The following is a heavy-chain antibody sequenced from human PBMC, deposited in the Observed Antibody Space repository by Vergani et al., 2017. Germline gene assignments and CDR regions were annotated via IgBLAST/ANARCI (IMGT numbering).Heavy chain of an antibody. Sequence: QVQLVQSGAEVKKPGSSVKVSCKASGGTFSSYAISWVRQAPGQGLEWMGGIISIFGTANYAQKFQGRVTITANESTSTAYMELSSLRSEDTAVYYCARETIPCSSTSCYRASDAFDIWGEGTIVTVSS. CDR3: ARETIPCSSTSCYRASDAFDI. V-gene: IGHV1-69*01. CDR1: GGTFSSYA. D-gene: IGHD2-2*02. CDR2: IISIFGTA. J-gene: IGHJ3*02.